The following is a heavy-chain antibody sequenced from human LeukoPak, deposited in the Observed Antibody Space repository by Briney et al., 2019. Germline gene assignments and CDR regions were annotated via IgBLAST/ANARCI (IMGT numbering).Heavy chain of an antibody. J-gene: IGHJ4*02. Sequence: GGSLRLSCTASGFTFGDYAMSWVRQAPGKGLEWVGFIRSKAYGGTTEYAASVKGRFTISRDDSKSIAYLQMNSLKTEDTAVYYCTRAKTIVGATTYYWGQGTLVTVSS. CDR2: IRSKAYGGTT. CDR3: TRAKTIVGATTYY. V-gene: IGHV3-49*04. D-gene: IGHD1-26*01. CDR1: GFTFGDYA.